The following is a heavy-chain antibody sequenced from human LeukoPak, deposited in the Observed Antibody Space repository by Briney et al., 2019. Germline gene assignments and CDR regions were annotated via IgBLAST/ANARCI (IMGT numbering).Heavy chain of an antibody. Sequence: PGGSLRLSCAASGFTFSSYWMSWVRQAPGKGPEWVANIKQDGSEKHYVDSVKGRFTISRDNAKNSLYLQMNCLRAEDTAVYDCARALMYSGSYFPYWGQGTLVTVSS. CDR1: GFTFSSYW. V-gene: IGHV3-7*04. CDR3: ARALMYSGSYFPY. CDR2: IKQDGSEK. J-gene: IGHJ4*02. D-gene: IGHD1-26*01.